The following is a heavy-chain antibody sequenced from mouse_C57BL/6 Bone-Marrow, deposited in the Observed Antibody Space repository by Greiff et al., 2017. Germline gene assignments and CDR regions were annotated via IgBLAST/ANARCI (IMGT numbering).Heavy chain of an antibody. V-gene: IGHV7-3*01. Sequence: EVQLVESGGCLVQPGGSLSLSCAASGFTFTDYYMSWVRQPPGKALEWLGFIRNKANGYTTEYSASVKGRFTISRDNSQSILYLQMNALRAEDSATYYCARYGYYGSGYFDYWGQGTTLTVSS. CDR3: ARYGYYGSGYFDY. D-gene: IGHD1-1*01. J-gene: IGHJ2*01. CDR2: IRNKANGYTT. CDR1: GFTFTDYY.